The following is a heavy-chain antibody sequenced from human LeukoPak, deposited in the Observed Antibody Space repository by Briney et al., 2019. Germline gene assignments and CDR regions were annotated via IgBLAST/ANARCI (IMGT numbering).Heavy chain of an antibody. CDR3: ARGLGSGSYYHY. J-gene: IGHJ4*02. V-gene: IGHV4-34*01. D-gene: IGHD3-10*01. Sequence: SETLSLTCAVYGGSFSGYYWTWIRQPPGQGLAWIGEVNHSGSTNYNPSLKSRVTISVDTSKNQFSLKLTSVTAADTAVYYCARGLGSGSYYHYWGQGTLVTVSS. CDR1: GGSFSGYY. CDR2: VNHSGST.